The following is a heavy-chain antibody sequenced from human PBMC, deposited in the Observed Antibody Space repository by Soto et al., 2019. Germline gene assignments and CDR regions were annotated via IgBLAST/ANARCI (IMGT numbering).Heavy chain of an antibody. V-gene: IGHV1-69*05. Sequence: SVKVSCKASGGTFSSYAISWVRQAPGQGLEWMGGIIPIFGTANYAQKFQGRVTMTRDTSTSTVYMELSSLRSEDTAVYYCARSGDYYDSSGYYYGYWGQGTLVTVSS. CDR3: ARSGDYYDSSGYYYGY. CDR2: IIPIFGTA. J-gene: IGHJ4*02. CDR1: GGTFSSYA. D-gene: IGHD3-22*01.